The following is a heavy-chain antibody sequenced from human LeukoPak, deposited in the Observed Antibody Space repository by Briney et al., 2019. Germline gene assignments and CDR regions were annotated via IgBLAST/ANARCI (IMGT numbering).Heavy chain of an antibody. J-gene: IGHJ4*02. CDR2: VDPEDGET. Sequence: ASVKVSCKVSGYTFTDYYMHWVRQAPGKGLEWMGLVDPEDGETIYAEKFQGRVTITADTSTDTAYMELSSLRSEDTAVYYCAGGTITFGGVIGRWGQGTLVTVSS. D-gene: IGHD3-16*02. CDR1: GYTFTDYY. V-gene: IGHV1-69-2*01. CDR3: AGGTITFGGVIGR.